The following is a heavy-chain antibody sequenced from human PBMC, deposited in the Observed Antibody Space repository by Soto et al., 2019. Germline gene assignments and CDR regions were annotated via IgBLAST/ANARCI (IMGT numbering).Heavy chain of an antibody. CDR2: ISAYNGNT. CDR3: ARGLVMGDPYYYYYYYMDV. Sequence: QVQLVQSGAEVKKPGASVKVSCKASGYTFTSYGISWVRQAPGQGLEWMGWISAYNGNTNYAQKLQGRVTMTTDTTTSRAYMELRSLRSDDTAVYYCARGLVMGDPYYYYYYYMDVWGKGTTVTVSS. D-gene: IGHD2-15*01. CDR1: GYTFTSYG. V-gene: IGHV1-18*01. J-gene: IGHJ6*03.